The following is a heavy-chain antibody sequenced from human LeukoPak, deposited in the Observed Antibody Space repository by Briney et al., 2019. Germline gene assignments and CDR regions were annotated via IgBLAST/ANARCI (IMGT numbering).Heavy chain of an antibody. CDR2: INSRSSTI. CDR3: ANLPEYSSSSTGY. D-gene: IGHD6-6*01. J-gene: IGHJ4*02. V-gene: IGHV3-48*01. Sequence: PGGSLRLSCAASGFTFSSYSMNWVRQAPGKGLEWVSYINSRSSTIYYADSVKGRFTISRDNAKNSLYLQMNSLRVEDTAVYYCANLPEYSSSSTGYWGQGTLVTVSS. CDR1: GFTFSSYS.